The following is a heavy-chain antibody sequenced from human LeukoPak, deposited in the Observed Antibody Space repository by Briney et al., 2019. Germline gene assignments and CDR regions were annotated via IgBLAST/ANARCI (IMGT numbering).Heavy chain of an antibody. D-gene: IGHD3-10*02. CDR1: GFTFSNYP. CDR2: ISSSGSTI. Sequence: GGSLRLSCAASGFTFSNYPIHWVRQAPGKGLEWVSYISSSGSTIYYADSVKGRFTISRDNAKNSLYLQMNSLRAEDTAVYYCAELGITMIGGVWGKGTTVTISS. CDR3: AELGITMIGGV. J-gene: IGHJ6*04. V-gene: IGHV3-48*03.